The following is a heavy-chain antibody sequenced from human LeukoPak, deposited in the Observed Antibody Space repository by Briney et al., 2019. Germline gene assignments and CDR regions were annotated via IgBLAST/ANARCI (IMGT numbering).Heavy chain of an antibody. CDR2: ISAYNGNT. D-gene: IGHD6-13*01. Sequence: GASAKVSCKASGYTFTSYGISWVRQAPGQGLEWMGWISAYNGNTNYAQKLQDRVTMTTDTSTSTAYMELRSLRSDDTAVYYCARGFSSSWRDAFDIWGQGTMVTVSS. V-gene: IGHV1-18*01. CDR3: ARGFSSSWRDAFDI. J-gene: IGHJ3*02. CDR1: GYTFTSYG.